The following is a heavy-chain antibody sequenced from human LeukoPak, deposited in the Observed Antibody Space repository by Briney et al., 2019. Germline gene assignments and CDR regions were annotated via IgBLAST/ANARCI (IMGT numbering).Heavy chain of an antibody. CDR1: GYSISSGYY. J-gene: IGHJ4*02. D-gene: IGHD3-16*01. Sequence: SETLSLTCTVSGYSISSGYYWGWIRPPPGKGLEWIGSIYHSGSTYYNPSLKSRVTISVDTSKNQFSLKLSSVTAADTAVYYCARAGGEQPDWGQGTLVTVSS. CDR3: ARAGGEQPD. CDR2: IYHSGST. V-gene: IGHV4-38-2*02.